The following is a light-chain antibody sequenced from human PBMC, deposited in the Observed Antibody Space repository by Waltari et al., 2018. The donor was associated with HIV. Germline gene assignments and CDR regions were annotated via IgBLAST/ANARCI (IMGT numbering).Light chain of an antibody. CDR3: QSADSSNTYV. Sequence: SYELTQPPSVSVSPGQTARITCSGAALPKKYAYWYQQRPGQAPVLVIYKDSERPSGIPERFSGSSSGTTVTLTISGVQAEDEADFYCQSADSSNTYVFGTGTKVTVL. CDR2: KDS. V-gene: IGLV3-25*03. J-gene: IGLJ1*01. CDR1: ALPKKY.